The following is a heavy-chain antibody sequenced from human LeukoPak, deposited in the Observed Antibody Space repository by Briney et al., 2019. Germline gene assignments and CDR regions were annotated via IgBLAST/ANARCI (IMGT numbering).Heavy chain of an antibody. D-gene: IGHD3-22*01. CDR3: ARDPDSSGYYKN. CDR1: GGSISSYY. Sequence: PSETLSLTCTVSGGSISSYYWSWIRQPPGKGLEWIGYIYYSGSTNYNPSLKSRVTISVDTSKNQFSLKLSSVTAADTAVYYCARDPDSSGYYKNWGQGTLVTVSS. CDR2: IYYSGST. J-gene: IGHJ4*02. V-gene: IGHV4-59*01.